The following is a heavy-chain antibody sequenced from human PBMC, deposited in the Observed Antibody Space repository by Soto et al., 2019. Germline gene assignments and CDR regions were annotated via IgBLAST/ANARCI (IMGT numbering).Heavy chain of an antibody. CDR1: GYTLTSNC. CDR2: ISAYNGNT. D-gene: IGHD4-17*01. J-gene: IGHJ4*02. Sequence: QVQLVQSGAEVKKPGASVKVSYIASGYTLTSNCISWVRQAPGQGLEWMGWISAYNGNTNYAQKFQGRVTMTTDTSTSTADMELRSLRSDDTAVYYCARGTTVETGSYWGQGTLVTVSS. CDR3: ARGTTVETGSY. V-gene: IGHV1-18*01.